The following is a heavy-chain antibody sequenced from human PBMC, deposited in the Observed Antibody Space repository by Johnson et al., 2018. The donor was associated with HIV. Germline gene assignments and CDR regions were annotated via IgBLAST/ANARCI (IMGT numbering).Heavy chain of an antibody. V-gene: IGHV3-30*04. Sequence: QVQLVESGGGLVQPGGSLRLSCAASGFTFSSYAMHWVRQAPGKGLEWVALILYDGNNKYYADSVTGRFTFSRDNSKNTLYLQMNSLRAEDTAVYYCARESGGYYDSSAREAFDIWGQGTMVTVSS. CDR2: ILYDGNNK. D-gene: IGHD3-22*01. CDR3: ARESGGYYDSSAREAFDI. CDR1: GFTFSSYA. J-gene: IGHJ3*02.